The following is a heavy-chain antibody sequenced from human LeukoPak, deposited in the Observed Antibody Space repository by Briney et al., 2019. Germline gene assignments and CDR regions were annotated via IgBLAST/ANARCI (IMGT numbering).Heavy chain of an antibody. CDR3: ARGFTEWLADY. J-gene: IGHJ4*02. CDR1: GYTFTSYA. D-gene: IGHD6-19*01. CDR2: INAGNGNT. Sequence: ALVKVSCKASGYTFTSYAMHWVRQAPGQRLEWMGWINAGNGNTKYSQKFQGRVTITRDTSASTAYMELSSLRSEDTAVYYCARGFTEWLADYWGQGTLVTVSS. V-gene: IGHV1-3*01.